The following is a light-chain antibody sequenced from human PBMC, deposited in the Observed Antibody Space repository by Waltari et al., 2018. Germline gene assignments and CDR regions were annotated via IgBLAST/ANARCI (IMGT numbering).Light chain of an antibody. CDR3: SSYTSSSTLV. CDR2: DVS. Sequence: QSALTTPASVSGSPGPSITIPCPGTSSDVGGYNYVSWYQQHPGKAPKLMLYDVSKRPSGVSNRFSGSKSGNTASLTISGLQAEDEADYYCSSYTSSSTLVFGGGTKLTVL. V-gene: IGLV2-14*01. J-gene: IGLJ3*02. CDR1: SSDVGGYNY.